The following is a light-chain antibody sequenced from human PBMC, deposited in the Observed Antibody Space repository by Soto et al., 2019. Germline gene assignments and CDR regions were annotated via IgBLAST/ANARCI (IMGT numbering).Light chain of an antibody. CDR2: KAS. Sequence: DIQMTQSPSTLSASVGDRVTITCRASQSISSWLAWYQQKPGKAPKLLIYKASSLESGVPSRFSGSGSGTEFTLTISSLQPDDFATYYCQQYNIYPFTFCPGTNVDIK. V-gene: IGKV1-5*03. CDR3: QQYNIYPFT. CDR1: QSISSW. J-gene: IGKJ3*01.